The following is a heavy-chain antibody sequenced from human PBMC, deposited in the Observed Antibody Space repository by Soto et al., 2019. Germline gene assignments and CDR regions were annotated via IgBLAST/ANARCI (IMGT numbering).Heavy chain of an antibody. D-gene: IGHD7-27*01. CDR1: GGSVSSSTYY. CDR3: ARQDVRAWGRFDP. V-gene: IGHV4-39*01. J-gene: IGHJ5*02. CDR2: IYYSGIT. Sequence: SETLSLTCTVSGGSVSSSTYYWGWIRQPPGKGLEWIGAIYYSGITYYNPSLQSRVTISVDTSKNQFSLRLSFVTAADAALYFCARQDVRAWGRFDPWGQGTLVTVSS.